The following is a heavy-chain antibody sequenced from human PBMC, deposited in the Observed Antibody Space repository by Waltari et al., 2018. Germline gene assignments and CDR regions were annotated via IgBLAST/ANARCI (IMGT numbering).Heavy chain of an antibody. D-gene: IGHD2-15*01. CDR3: ARGYCSGGSCYSYYYYGMDV. Sequence: QVQLVQSGAEVKKPGSSVKVSCKASGGTFSSYAISWVRQAPGQGLGWMGGIIPIFGTANYAQKFQGRVTITADESTGTAYMELSSLRSEDTAVYYCARGYCSGGSCYSYYYYGMDVWGQGTTVTVSS. V-gene: IGHV1-69*13. J-gene: IGHJ6*02. CDR1: GGTFSSYA. CDR2: IIPIFGTA.